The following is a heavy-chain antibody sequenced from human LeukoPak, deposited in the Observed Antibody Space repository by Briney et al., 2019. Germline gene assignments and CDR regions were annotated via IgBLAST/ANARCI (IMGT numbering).Heavy chain of an antibody. CDR1: GFTFSDYY. V-gene: IGHV3-11*01. Sequence: GGSLRLSCAASGFTFSDYYMSWIRQAPGKGLEWVSYISSSGSTIYYADSVKGRFTISRDNAKNSLYLQMNSLRAEDTAVYYCARDHSWFGELPQPDYWGQGTLVTVPS. CDR2: ISSSGSTI. CDR3: ARDHSWFGELPQPDY. J-gene: IGHJ4*02. D-gene: IGHD3-10*01.